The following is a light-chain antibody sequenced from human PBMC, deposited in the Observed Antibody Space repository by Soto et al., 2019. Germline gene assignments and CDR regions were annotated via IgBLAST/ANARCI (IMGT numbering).Light chain of an antibody. V-gene: IGLV1-47*01. J-gene: IGLJ2*01. CDR1: RSNIGTNY. CDR2: RNN. CDR3: AARDDSLSGVA. Sequence: QSVLTEPPSVSRTPGQRVTISCSGSRSNIGTNYVYWYQQLPGTAPKLLIYRNNQRPSGVPDRFSGSKFGTSASLAVSGLRSEDEAYYSCAARDDSLSGVAFGGGTKLTVL.